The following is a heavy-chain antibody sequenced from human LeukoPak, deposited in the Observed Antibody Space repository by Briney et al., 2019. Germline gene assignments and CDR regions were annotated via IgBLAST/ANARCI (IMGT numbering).Heavy chain of an antibody. J-gene: IGHJ4*02. CDR2: IYYSGST. CDR1: GGPISSYY. D-gene: IGHD6-13*01. Sequence: PSETLSLTCTVSGGPISSYYWSWIRQPPGKGLEWIGYIYYSGSTNYNPSLKSRVTISVDTSKNQFSLKLSSVTAADTAVYYCARASLGSSWYVGRWGQGTLVTVSS. CDR3: ARASLGSSWYVGR. V-gene: IGHV4-59*01.